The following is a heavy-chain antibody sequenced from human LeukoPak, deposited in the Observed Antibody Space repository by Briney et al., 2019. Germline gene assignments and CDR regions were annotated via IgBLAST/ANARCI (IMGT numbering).Heavy chain of an antibody. CDR3: TRVIVATKDY. CDR1: GFTLAVYS. Sequence: GRSLRLSCTVSGFTLAVYSMSWVRQAPGRGLEWVGFIRSKAYGGTTEYAASVKGRFTISRDDSKSIAYLQMNSLKTEDTAVYYCTRVIVATKDYWGQGTLVTVSS. J-gene: IGHJ4*02. V-gene: IGHV3-49*04. CDR2: IRSKAYGGTT. D-gene: IGHD5-12*01.